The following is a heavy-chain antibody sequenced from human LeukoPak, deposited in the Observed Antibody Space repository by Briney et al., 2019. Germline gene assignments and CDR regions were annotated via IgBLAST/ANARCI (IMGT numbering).Heavy chain of an antibody. CDR1: GFTFSSYS. J-gene: IGHJ4*02. D-gene: IGHD3-10*01. CDR2: IRFTGSYI. V-gene: IGHV3-21*01. CDR3: AMSAHGSGSYYTSTRPVVDY. Sequence: GGSLRLSCAASGFTFSSYSMNWARQAPGRGLEWVSSIRFTGSYIYYADSVKGRFTISRDNAKNSLYLQMNSLRAEDTAVYYCAMSAHGSGSYYTSTRPVVDYWGQGTLVTVSS.